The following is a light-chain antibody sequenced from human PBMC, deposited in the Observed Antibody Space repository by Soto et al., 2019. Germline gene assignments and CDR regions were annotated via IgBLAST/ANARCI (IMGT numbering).Light chain of an antibody. CDR1: QSISSW. Sequence: DIQMTQSPSTLSASVGDRVTITCRASQSISSWLAWYQQKPGKAPKLLIYKASSLESGVPSRFSGSGSGTEFTFAISSLQPDDSATYYCQQYNDNRTFGQGT. V-gene: IGKV1-5*03. CDR3: QQYNDNRT. CDR2: KAS. J-gene: IGKJ1*01.